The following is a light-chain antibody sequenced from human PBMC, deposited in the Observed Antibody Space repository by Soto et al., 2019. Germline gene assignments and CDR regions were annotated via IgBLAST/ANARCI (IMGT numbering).Light chain of an antibody. CDR1: QSISRN. CDR3: QQSYTTASIT. Sequence: DLQMTQSPSSLSASVGDRVTITCRASQSISRNLNWYQHKPGKAPKLLIYAASSLQNGVPSRFSGGGSGTEFPISISSLQPEDFGTYYCQQSYTTASITFGQGTRLEIK. V-gene: IGKV1-39*01. J-gene: IGKJ5*01. CDR2: AAS.